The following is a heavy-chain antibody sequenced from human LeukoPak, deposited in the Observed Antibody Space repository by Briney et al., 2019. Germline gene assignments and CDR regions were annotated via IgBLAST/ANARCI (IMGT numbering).Heavy chain of an antibody. D-gene: IGHD6-13*01. CDR3: AICIAAAGSLDY. CDR2: IRYDGSVK. Sequence: PGGSLRLSCAASGFTFNDYGMHWVRQAPGKGLEWVTFIRYDGSVKYYADSVKGRFTLSRDNSKNTLYLQMNSLRAEDTAVYYCAICIAAAGSLDYWGQGTLVTVSP. CDR1: GFTFNDYG. V-gene: IGHV3-30*02. J-gene: IGHJ4*02.